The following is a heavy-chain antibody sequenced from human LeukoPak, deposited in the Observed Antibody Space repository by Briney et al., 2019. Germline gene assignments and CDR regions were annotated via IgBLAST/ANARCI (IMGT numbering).Heavy chain of an antibody. Sequence: GGSLRLSCAASGFTVSSNYMSWVRQAPGKGLEWVSVIYSGGSTYYADSVKGRFTISGHNSKNTLYLQMNSLRAEDTAVYYCARASPIVGAPDYWGQGTLVTVSS. CDR1: GFTVSSNY. J-gene: IGHJ4*02. CDR3: ARASPIVGAPDY. D-gene: IGHD1-26*01. V-gene: IGHV3-53*04. CDR2: IYSGGST.